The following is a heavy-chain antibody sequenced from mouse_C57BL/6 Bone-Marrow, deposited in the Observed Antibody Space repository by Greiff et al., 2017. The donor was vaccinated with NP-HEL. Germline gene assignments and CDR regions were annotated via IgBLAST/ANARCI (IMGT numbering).Heavy chain of an antibody. Sequence: QVQLQQSGAELVRPGTSVKLSCKASGYTFTSSWMSWVKQRPGQGLEWTGVLDPSDSYTNYNQKFKGKATLTVDTSSSTAYMRLSNLASEGSAVYYCARRGQDAYWGQGTLVTVSA. V-gene: IGHV1-59*01. CDR2: LDPSDSYT. J-gene: IGHJ3*01. CDR3: ARRGQDAY. D-gene: IGHD3-3*01. CDR1: GYTFTSSW.